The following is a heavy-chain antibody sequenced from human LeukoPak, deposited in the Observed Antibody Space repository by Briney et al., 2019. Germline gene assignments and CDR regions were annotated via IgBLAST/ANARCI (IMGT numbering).Heavy chain of an antibody. Sequence: GGSLRLSCAVSGFTISSYAMSWVRQAPGKGLEWVAVIWYDGSNKYYADSVKGRFTISRDNSKNTLYLQMNSLRAEDTAVYYCARDGGYYFDYWGQGTLVTVSS. J-gene: IGHJ4*02. CDR2: IWYDGSNK. V-gene: IGHV3-33*08. CDR3: ARDGGYYFDY. CDR1: GFTISSYA. D-gene: IGHD3-16*01.